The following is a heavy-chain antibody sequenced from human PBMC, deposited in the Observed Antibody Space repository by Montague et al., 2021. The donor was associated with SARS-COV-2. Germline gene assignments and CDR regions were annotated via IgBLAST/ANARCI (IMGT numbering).Heavy chain of an antibody. CDR3: ARQVGDFWTGFYVDS. D-gene: IGHD3/OR15-3a*01. CDR2: ISHSGSA. V-gene: IGHV4-39*01. Sequence: SETLSLTCTVSGDSISSANYQWAWFRQPPGKGLQWVGSISHSGSAYYNPSLKSRLTISVDTSKRLFSLDVESVAVADTAFYYCARQVGDFWTGFYVDSWGQGTLVTVSS. J-gene: IGHJ4*02. CDR1: GDSISSANYQ.